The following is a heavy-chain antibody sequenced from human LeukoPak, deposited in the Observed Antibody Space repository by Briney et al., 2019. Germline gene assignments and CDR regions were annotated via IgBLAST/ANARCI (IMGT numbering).Heavy chain of an antibody. J-gene: IGHJ4*02. V-gene: IGHV4-39*01. CDR3: ARQVTFGYAYAYYFDY. D-gene: IGHD3-16*01. Sequence: SETLSLTCTVSGGSISSTYYYWGWIRQPPGKGLEWIGNFHYSGSNSYNPSLKSRVTISVDTSKNQFSLRLSSVTAADTAVYYCARQVTFGYAYAYYFDYWGQGTLVTVSS. CDR1: GGSISSTYYY. CDR2: FHYSGSN.